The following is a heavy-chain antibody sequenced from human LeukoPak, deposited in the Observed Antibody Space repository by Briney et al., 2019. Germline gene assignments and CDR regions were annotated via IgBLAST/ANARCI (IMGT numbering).Heavy chain of an antibody. V-gene: IGHV3-23*01. CDR2: LSASGGST. CDR3: AKDLILVLPAAYDY. D-gene: IGHD2-2*01. CDR1: ASFSSYV. Sequence: GGSLRLSCAASASFSSYVMTWVRQAPGRGLEWVSTLSASGGSTYYADSVKGRFTISRDNSKNTLYLQMSSLRAEDTAVYFCAKDLILVLPAAYDYWGQGTLVTVSS. J-gene: IGHJ4*02.